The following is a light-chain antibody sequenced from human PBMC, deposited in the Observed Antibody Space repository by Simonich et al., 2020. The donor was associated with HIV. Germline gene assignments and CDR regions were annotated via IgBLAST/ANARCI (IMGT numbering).Light chain of an antibody. Sequence: DIVMTQSPDSLAVSLGERATISCKSSQSVLYSSNNKNYLAWYKQKPGQPPKLLIYWASTRESGVPDRFSGSGSGTDFTLTINRLEPEDFAVYYCQQYDRSPTWTFGQGTKVEIK. V-gene: IGKV4-1*01. J-gene: IGKJ1*01. CDR2: WAS. CDR1: QSVLYSSNNKNY. CDR3: QQYDRSPTWT.